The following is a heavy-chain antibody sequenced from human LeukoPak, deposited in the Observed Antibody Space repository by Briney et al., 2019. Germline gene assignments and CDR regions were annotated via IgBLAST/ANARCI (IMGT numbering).Heavy chain of an antibody. CDR3: ARSLPGAIGAADL. D-gene: IGHD1-26*01. Sequence: PSETLSLTCTVSGGSISSSSYYWGWIRQPPGKGLEWIGSIYYSGSTYYNPSLKSRVTISVDTSKNHFSLKATSLTPADTGVYYCARSLPGAIGAADLWGQGTLVTVSS. CDR2: IYYSGST. CDR1: GGSISSSSYY. J-gene: IGHJ4*02. V-gene: IGHV4-39*07.